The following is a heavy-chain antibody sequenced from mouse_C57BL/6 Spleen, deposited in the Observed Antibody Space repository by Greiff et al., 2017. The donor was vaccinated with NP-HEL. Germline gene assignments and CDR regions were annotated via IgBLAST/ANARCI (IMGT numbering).Heavy chain of an antibody. J-gene: IGHJ1*03. Sequence: EVKVVESGGGLVKPGGSLKLSCAASGFTFSDYGMHWVRQAPEKGLEWVAYISSGSSTIYYADTVKGRFTISRDNAKNTLFLQMTSLRSEDTAMYYCATPITTVKNFDVWGTGTTVTVSS. CDR1: GFTFSDYG. CDR3: ATPITTVKNFDV. CDR2: ISSGSSTI. D-gene: IGHD1-1*01. V-gene: IGHV5-17*01.